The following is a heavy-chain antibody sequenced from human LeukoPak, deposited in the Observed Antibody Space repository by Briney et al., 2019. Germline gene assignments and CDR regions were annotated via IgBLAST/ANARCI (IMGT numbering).Heavy chain of an antibody. CDR1: GYTFTSYD. V-gene: IGHV1-8*03. D-gene: IGHD3-22*01. CDR3: ARGNYYDSSGYYFSREIDY. CDR2: MNPNSGNT. J-gene: IGHJ4*02. Sequence: ASVKVSCKASGYTFTSYDINWVRQATGQGLEWMGWMNPNSGNTGYAQKFQGRVTITRNTSISTAYMELSSLRSEDTAVYYCARGNYYDSSGYYFSREIDYWGQGTLVTVSS.